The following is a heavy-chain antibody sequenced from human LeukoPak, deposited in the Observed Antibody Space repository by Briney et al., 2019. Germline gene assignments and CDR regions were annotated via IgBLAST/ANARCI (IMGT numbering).Heavy chain of an antibody. CDR2: INPSDGGT. CDR3: ARSDKCTTCSIDY. J-gene: IGHJ4*02. CDR1: GYTLTGYY. V-gene: IGHV1-2*02. D-gene: IGHD2-2*01. Sequence: ASVKVSCKASGYTLTGYYLHWVRQAPGQGFEWMGWINPSDGGTNYAPKFQGRVTMTRDTSISTAFMDLSSLTSDDTAVYFCARSDKCTTCSIDYWGQGTLVIVSS.